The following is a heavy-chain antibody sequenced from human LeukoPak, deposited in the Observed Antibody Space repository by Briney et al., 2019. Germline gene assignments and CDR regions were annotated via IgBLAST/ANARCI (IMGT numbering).Heavy chain of an antibody. CDR1: GFKFSNYW. CDR2: INQDGGVQ. V-gene: IGHV3-7*04. Sequence: PGGSLRLSCAASGFKFSNYWMSWVRQVPGKGLEWVANINQDGGVQQYVDSVKGRFTISRDNAKNSLYLHLNSLRAEDTAVYYCAKDQTDAFDIWGQGTMVTVSS. J-gene: IGHJ3*02. CDR3: AKDQTDAFDI.